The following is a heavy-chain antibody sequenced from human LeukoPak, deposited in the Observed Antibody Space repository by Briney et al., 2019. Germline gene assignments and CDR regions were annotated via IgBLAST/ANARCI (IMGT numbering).Heavy chain of an antibody. D-gene: IGHD6-13*01. V-gene: IGHV3-23*01. CDR3: ARRIAAAGRRPFDY. CDR2: ISGSGGST. CDR1: GFTFSSYA. J-gene: IGHJ4*02. Sequence: GGSLRLSCAASGFTFSSYAMSWVRQAPGKGLEWVSAISGSGGSTYYADSVKGRFTISRDNSKNTLYLQMNSLRAEDTAVYYCARRIAAAGRRPFDYWGQGTLVTVSS.